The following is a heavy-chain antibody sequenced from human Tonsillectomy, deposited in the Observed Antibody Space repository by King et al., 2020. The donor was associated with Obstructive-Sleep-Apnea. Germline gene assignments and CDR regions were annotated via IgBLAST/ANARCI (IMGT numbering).Heavy chain of an antibody. CDR1: GYTFTSYG. V-gene: IGHV1-18*04. D-gene: IGHD3-3*01. CDR3: AKYYDFWSGRPLTYYYGMDV. Sequence: QLVQSGAEVKKPGASVKVSCKASGYTFTSYGISWVRQAPGQGLEWMGWISTDNGNTNYAQKLQGRVTMTTDTSTSTAYMELRNLRSDDTAVYYCAKYYDFWSGRPLTYYYGMDVWGQGTTVTVSS. CDR2: ISTDNGNT. J-gene: IGHJ6*02.